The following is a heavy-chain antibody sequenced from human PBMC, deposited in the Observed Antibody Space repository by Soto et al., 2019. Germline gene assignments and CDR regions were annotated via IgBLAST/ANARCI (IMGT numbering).Heavy chain of an antibody. J-gene: IGHJ6*02. D-gene: IGHD6-19*01. V-gene: IGHV3-30-3*01. CDR2: ISYDGSNK. CDR3: ARDYRGAVAGFRFTYYGMDV. CDR1: GFTFSSYA. Sequence: GGSLRLSCAASGFTFSSYAMHWVRQAPGKGLEWVAVISYDGSNKYYADSVKGRFTISRDNSKNTLYLQMNSLRAEDTAVYYFARDYRGAVAGFRFTYYGMDVWGQGTTVTVSS.